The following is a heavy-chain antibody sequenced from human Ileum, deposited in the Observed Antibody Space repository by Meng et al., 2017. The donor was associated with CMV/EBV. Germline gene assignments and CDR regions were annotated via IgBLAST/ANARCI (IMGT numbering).Heavy chain of an antibody. CDR1: EFTFSNYV. D-gene: IGHD6-13*01. J-gene: IGHJ6*02. V-gene: IGHV3-23*01. CDR2: ISGSGETT. Sequence: GGSLRLSCTASEFTFSNYVMSWVRQAPGKGLEWVAGISGSGETTYYADSVKGRFTVSRDNSKNTMYLHFDSLRVEDTAVYYCAKDMAAGGTGNGMDVWGQGTTVTVSS. CDR3: AKDMAAGGTGNGMDV.